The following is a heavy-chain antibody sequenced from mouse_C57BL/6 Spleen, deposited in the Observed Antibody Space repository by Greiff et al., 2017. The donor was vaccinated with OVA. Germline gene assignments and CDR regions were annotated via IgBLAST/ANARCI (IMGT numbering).Heavy chain of an antibody. CDR2: ISDGGSYT. CDR1: GFTFSSYA. J-gene: IGHJ2*01. Sequence: EVQLQESGGGLVKPGGSLKLSCAASGFTFSSYAMSWVRQTPEKRLEWVATISDGGSYTYYPDNVKGRFTISRDNAKNNLYLQMSHLKSEDTAMYYCARDGANWGFDYWGQGTTLTVSS. CDR3: ARDGANWGFDY. V-gene: IGHV5-4*01. D-gene: IGHD4-1*01.